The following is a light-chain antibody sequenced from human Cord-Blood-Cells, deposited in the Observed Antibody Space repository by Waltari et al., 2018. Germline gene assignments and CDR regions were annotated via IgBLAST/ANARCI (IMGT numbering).Light chain of an antibody. V-gene: IGLV2-14*01. CDR1: SSDVGGYNY. CDR2: DVS. J-gene: IGLJ3*02. CDR3: SSYTSSSTLV. Sequence: QSALTQPASVSGSPGQSITISCPGTSSDVGGYNYVSWYQQHPGKAPKLMIYDVSNRPSGVSNRFSGSKSGNTASLTISWLQAEDEADYYCSSYTSSSTLVFGGGTKLTVL.